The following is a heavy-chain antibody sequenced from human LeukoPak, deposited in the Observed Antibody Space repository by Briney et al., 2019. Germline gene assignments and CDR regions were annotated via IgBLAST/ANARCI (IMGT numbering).Heavy chain of an antibody. CDR1: GFTFSSYA. V-gene: IGHV4-34*01. J-gene: IGHJ4*02. CDR2: INHSGST. D-gene: IGHD3-22*01. Sequence: GSLRLSCAASGFTFSSYAMSWVRQAPGKGLEWIGEINHSGSTNYNPSLKSRVTISVDTSKNQFSLKLSSVTAADTAVYYCARGRGDSSGYYYLNYWGQGTLVTVSS. CDR3: ARGRGDSSGYYYLNY.